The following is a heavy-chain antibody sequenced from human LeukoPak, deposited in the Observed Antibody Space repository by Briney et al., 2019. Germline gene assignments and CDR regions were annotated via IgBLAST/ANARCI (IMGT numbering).Heavy chain of an antibody. J-gene: IGHJ6*03. CDR1: GGTFSSYA. CDR2: IIPIFGTA. CDR3: ARGMKPRRDYGDYERNGYYYMDV. V-gene: IGHV1-69*06. D-gene: IGHD4-17*01. Sequence: GASVKVSCKASGGTFSSYAISWVRQAPGQGLEWMGGIIPIFGTANYAQKFQGRVTITADKSTSTAYMELSSLRSEDTAVYYCARGMKPRRDYGDYERNGYYYMDVWGKGTTVTVSS.